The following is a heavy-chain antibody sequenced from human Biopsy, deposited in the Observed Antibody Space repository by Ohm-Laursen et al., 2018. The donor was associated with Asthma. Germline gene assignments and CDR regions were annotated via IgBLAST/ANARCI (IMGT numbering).Heavy chain of an antibody. J-gene: IGHJ4*02. D-gene: IGHD2-2*01. Sequence: PGTLSLTCTVSGASITSSAYYWGWIRQPPGKGLKWIGSMYYGETTYYSPSLKSRVTISVDTSKNQFSLILSSVTAADTAVYYCARHDHRWDTYADYRGQGTVVIVSA. V-gene: IGHV4-39*01. CDR3: ARHDHRWDTYADY. CDR2: MYYGETT. CDR1: GASITSSAYY.